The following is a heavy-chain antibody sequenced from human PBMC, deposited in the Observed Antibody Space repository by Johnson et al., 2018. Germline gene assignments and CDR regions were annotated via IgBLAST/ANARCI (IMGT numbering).Heavy chain of an antibody. CDR3: TRRYSSGFGHYYYMDV. D-gene: IGHD3-22*01. Sequence: QVQLVQSGAEVKKPGASVKVSCEASGYIFSTYDINWVRQATGQGLEWMGWMNPNSGNTGYAQKFQGRVTMTRNTSIDSAYMELNSLTPEDTAVYYCTRRYSSGFGHYYYMDVWGKGTPVTVSS. J-gene: IGHJ6*03. CDR1: GYIFSTYD. V-gene: IGHV1-8*01. CDR2: MNPNSGNT.